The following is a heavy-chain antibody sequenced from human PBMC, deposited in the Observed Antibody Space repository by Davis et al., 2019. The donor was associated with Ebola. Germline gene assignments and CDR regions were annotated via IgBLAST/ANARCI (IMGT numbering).Heavy chain of an antibody. CDR2: IYYSGST. CDR3: ARAGCSGGSCYSDYYYYMDV. Sequence: PGGSLRLSCTVSGGSISSYYWSWIRQPPGKGLEWIGYIYYSGSTNYNPSLKSRVTISVDTSKNQFSLKLSSVTAADTAVYYCARAGCSGGSCYSDYYYYMDVWGKGTTVTVSS. V-gene: IGHV4-59*08. CDR1: GGSISSYY. D-gene: IGHD2-15*01. J-gene: IGHJ6*03.